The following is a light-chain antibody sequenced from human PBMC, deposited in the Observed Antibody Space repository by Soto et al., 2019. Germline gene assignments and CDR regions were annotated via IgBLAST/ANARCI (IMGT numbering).Light chain of an antibody. CDR2: ATS. CDR3: QQYAFSPFP. Sequence: EIVLTQSPGTLSLSPGERATLSCRASQSVSSSYLAWYQHKPGQSPRLLIHATSSRATGIPDRFSGSGSGTDFTLSISRLEPEDFAVYYCQQYAFSPFPFGPGTKVDVK. CDR1: QSVSSSY. J-gene: IGKJ3*01. V-gene: IGKV3-20*01.